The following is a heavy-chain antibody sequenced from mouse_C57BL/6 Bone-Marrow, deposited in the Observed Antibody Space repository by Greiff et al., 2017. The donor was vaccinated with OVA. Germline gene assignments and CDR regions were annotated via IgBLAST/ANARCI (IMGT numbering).Heavy chain of an antibody. V-gene: IGHV4-1*01. J-gene: IGHJ1*03. Sequence: CAPGGVAFSRYWMSWVRRAPGKGLEWIGEINPDSSTINYAPSLKDKFIISRDNAKNTLYLQMSKVRSEDTALYYCARPYDYASYWYFDVWGTGTTVTVSS. CDR3: ARPYDYASYWYFDV. CDR1: GVAFSRYW. D-gene: IGHD2-4*01. CDR2: INPDSSTI.